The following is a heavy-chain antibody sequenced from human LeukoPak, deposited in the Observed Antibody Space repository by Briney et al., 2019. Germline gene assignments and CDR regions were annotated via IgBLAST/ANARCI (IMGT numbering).Heavy chain of an antibody. CDR1: GGSISSYY. V-gene: IGHV4-59*08. Sequence: SETLSLTCTVSGGSISSYYWSWIRQPPGKGLEWIGYIYYSGSTNYSPSLKSRVTISVDTSKNQFSLKLSSVTAADTAVYYCARREGGLFDYWGQGTLVTVSS. CDR2: IYYSGST. J-gene: IGHJ4*02. CDR3: ARREGGLFDY. D-gene: IGHD2-15*01.